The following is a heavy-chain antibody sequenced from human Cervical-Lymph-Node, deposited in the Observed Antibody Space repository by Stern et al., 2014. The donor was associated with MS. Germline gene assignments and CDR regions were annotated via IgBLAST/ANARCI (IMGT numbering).Heavy chain of an antibody. CDR1: GVSLSIDSYY. V-gene: IGHV4-39*01. Sequence: QVQLQESGPGLVKPSETLSLTCSVSGVSLSIDSYYWGWVRQTPGKGLEWIGSVSHSGTTYYNPPLRSRSPIPANPSNNNFPLNLIPETAADTGVYYCARHDRIALGTAIGKWGQGTLVTVSP. CDR2: VSHSGTT. CDR3: ARHDRIALGTAIGK. D-gene: IGHD2-21*02. J-gene: IGHJ4*02.